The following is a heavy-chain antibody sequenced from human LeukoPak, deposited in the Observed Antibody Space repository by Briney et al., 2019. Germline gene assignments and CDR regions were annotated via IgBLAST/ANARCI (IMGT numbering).Heavy chain of an antibody. D-gene: IGHD3-3*01. J-gene: IGHJ4*02. CDR2: ISGSGGST. CDR1: GFTFSSYA. V-gene: IGHV3-23*01. CDR3: AKRYMFGEVIIPLSSYFDY. Sequence: GGSLRLSCAASGFTFSSYAMSWVRQAPGKGLEWVSAISGSGGSTYYADSVKGRFTISRDNSKNTLYLQMNSLRAEDTAVYYCAKRYMFGEVIIPLSSYFDYWGQGTLVTVSS.